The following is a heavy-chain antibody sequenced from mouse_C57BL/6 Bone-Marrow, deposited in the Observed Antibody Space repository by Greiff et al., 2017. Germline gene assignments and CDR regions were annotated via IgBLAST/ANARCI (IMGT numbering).Heavy chain of an antibody. CDR2: ISNGGGST. V-gene: IGHV5-12*01. CDR1: GFTFSDYY. J-gene: IGHJ2*01. CDR3: ARIDY. Sequence: EVKLVESGGGLVQPGGSLKLSCAASGFTFSDYYMYWVRQTPEKRLGWVAYISNGGGSTYYPDTVKGRFTISRDNAKNTLYLQMSRRKSEDTAMYYCARIDYWGQGTTLTVSS.